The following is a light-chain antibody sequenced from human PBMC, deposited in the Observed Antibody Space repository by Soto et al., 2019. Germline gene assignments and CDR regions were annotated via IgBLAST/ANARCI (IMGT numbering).Light chain of an antibody. CDR3: QQRSNWPPIT. Sequence: EIVLTQSPATLSLSPGERATLSCRASQSVRSYLAWYQHKPGQAPRLLILDASHRATGIPARFSGSGSGTDFTLTISSLEPEDFAVYYCQQRSNWPPITFGQGTRLEI. J-gene: IGKJ5*01. CDR2: DAS. V-gene: IGKV3-11*01. CDR1: QSVRSY.